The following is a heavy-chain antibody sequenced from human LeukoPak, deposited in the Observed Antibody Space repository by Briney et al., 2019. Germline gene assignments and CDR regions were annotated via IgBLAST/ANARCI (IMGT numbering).Heavy chain of an antibody. D-gene: IGHD3-22*01. Sequence: PSETLSLTCTVSGGSISSSSYYWGWIRQPPGKGLEWIGSIYYSASTYYNTSLKSRITISEDTSKNQFSLKLSSVTAADTAVYYCARGYSSGHYFGLYYFDYWGQGTLVTVSS. CDR2: IYYSAST. CDR1: GGSISSSSYY. CDR3: ARGYSSGHYFGLYYFDY. V-gene: IGHV4-39*07. J-gene: IGHJ4*02.